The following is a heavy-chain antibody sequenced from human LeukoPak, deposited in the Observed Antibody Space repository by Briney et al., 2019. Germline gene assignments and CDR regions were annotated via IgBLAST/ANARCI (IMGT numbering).Heavy chain of an antibody. Sequence: ASVKVSCKASGYTFTSYGISWVRQAPGQGLEWMGWISAYNGNTNYAQKLQGRVTMTTDTSTSTAYMELRSLRSDDTAVYYCARALQTRGPYQLLYGYWGQGTLVTVSS. CDR3: ARALQTRGPYQLLYGY. J-gene: IGHJ4*02. D-gene: IGHD2-2*02. CDR1: GYTFTSYG. CDR2: ISAYNGNT. V-gene: IGHV1-18*01.